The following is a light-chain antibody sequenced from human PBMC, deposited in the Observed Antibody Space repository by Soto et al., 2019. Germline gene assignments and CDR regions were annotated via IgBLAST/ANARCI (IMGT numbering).Light chain of an antibody. CDR3: QQYDSYPIT. V-gene: IGKV1D-16*01. J-gene: IGKJ5*01. CDR1: QGIRNL. CDR2: GTS. Sequence: DIQMTQSPSSLSASVGDRVTISCRASQGIRNLLVWYQRKPEKAPKSLIYGTSNLESGVPSRFSGSGSGTDYTLTISSLQPEDFATYYCQQYDSYPITFGQGTRLEIK.